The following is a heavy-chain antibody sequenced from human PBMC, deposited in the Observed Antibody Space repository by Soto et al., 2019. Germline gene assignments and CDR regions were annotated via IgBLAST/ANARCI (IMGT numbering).Heavy chain of an antibody. D-gene: IGHD2-21*02. CDR3: AREGDYCGGDCYSYY. Sequence: SVKVSCKASGGTFSSYAISWVRQAPGQGLEWMGGIIPIFGTANYAQKFQGRVTITADESTSTAYMELSSMRSEDTAVYYCAREGDYCGGDCYSYYWGQGTLVTVSS. V-gene: IGHV1-69*13. J-gene: IGHJ4*02. CDR2: IIPIFGTA. CDR1: GGTFSSYA.